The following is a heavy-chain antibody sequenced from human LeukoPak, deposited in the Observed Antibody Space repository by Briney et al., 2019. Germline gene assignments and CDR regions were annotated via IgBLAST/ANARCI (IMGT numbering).Heavy chain of an antibody. CDR1: GDSISIYY. D-gene: IGHD3-10*01. J-gene: IGHJ6*03. CDR3: ARYGSGGAYYYYMDV. Sequence: NPSETLSLTCTVSGDSISIYYWSWIRQPPGKGLEWIGYISDSGSTNYNPSLKSRVTISVDTSKSQFSLKLSSVTAADTAVYYCARYGSGGAYYYYMDVWGKGTTVTVSS. CDR2: ISDSGST. V-gene: IGHV4-59*01.